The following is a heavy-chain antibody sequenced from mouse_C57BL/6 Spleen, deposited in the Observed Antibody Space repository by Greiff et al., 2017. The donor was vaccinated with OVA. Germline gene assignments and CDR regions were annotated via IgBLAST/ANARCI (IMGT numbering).Heavy chain of an antibody. J-gene: IGHJ1*03. D-gene: IGHD2-4*01. V-gene: IGHV1-69*01. Sequence: VQLQQSGAELVMPGASVKLSCKASGYTFTSYWMHWVKQRPGQGLEWIGEIDPSDSYTNYNQKFKGKSTLTVDKSSSTAYMQLSSLTSEDSAVYYCAQEVRDYPYWYFDVWGTGTTVTVSS. CDR2: IDPSDSYT. CDR3: AQEVRDYPYWYFDV. CDR1: GYTFTSYW.